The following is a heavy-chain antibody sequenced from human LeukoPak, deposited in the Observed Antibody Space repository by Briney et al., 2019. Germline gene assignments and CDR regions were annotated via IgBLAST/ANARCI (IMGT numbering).Heavy chain of an antibody. V-gene: IGHV1-69*01. CDR1: GGTFSSYA. CDR3: ARDRESSGEGTWFDP. D-gene: IGHD6-19*01. CDR2: IIPIFGTA. J-gene: IGHJ5*02. Sequence: SVKVSCKASGGTFSSYAISWVRQAPGQRLEWMGGIIPIFGTANYAQKSQGRVTITADESTSTAYMELSSLRSEDTAVYYCARDRESSGEGTWFDPWGQGTLVTVSS.